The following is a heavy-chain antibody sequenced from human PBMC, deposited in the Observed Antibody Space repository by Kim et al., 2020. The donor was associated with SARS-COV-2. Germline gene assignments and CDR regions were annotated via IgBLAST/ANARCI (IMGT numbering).Heavy chain of an antibody. CDR2: ISYDGSND. CDR3: ARAFGDEGRGALRDC. Sequence: GGSLRLSCAASGFTLRSYAMHWVRQAPGKGLEWVAVISYDGSNDYYAGSVEGRVTISRDNSKNKLCLQMKSLRAEDTAVYYCARAFGDEGRGALRDCWG. V-gene: IGHV3-30*04. CDR1: GFTLRSYA. J-gene: IGHJ4*01. D-gene: IGHD3-16*01.